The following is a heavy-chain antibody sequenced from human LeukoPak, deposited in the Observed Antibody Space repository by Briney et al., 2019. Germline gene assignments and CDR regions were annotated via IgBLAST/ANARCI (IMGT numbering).Heavy chain of an antibody. CDR1: GFTFSSYW. CDR3: ARESHLSGYDFWSGYYDRGSSYYYMDV. CDR2: IKQDGSEK. Sequence: GGSLRLSCAASGFTFSSYWMSWVRQAPGKGLEWVANIKQDGSEKYYVDSVKGRFTISRDNAKNSLYLQMNSLRAEDTAVYYCARESHLSGYDFWSGYYDRGSSYYYMDVWGKGTTVTVSS. D-gene: IGHD3-3*01. V-gene: IGHV3-7*01. J-gene: IGHJ6*03.